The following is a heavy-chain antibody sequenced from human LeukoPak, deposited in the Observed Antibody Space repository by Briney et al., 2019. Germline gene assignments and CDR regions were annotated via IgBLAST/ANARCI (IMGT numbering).Heavy chain of an antibody. Sequence: SQTLSLTCTVSGGSISSGSYYWSWIRQPAGTGLEWIGRIYTSGSTNYNPSLKSRVTISVDTSKNQFSLKLSSVTAADTAVYYCARGWGYGLTLYVWGSYRYDYWGQGTLVTVSS. D-gene: IGHD3-16*02. J-gene: IGHJ4*02. CDR3: ARGWGYGLTLYVWGSYRYDY. CDR1: GGSISSGSYY. V-gene: IGHV4-61*02. CDR2: IYTSGST.